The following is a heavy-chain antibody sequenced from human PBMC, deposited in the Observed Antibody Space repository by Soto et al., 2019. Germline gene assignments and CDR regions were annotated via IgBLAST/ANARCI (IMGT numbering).Heavy chain of an antibody. CDR2: IWYDGSNK. CDR1: GFTFSSYG. Sequence: LSLTCAASGFTFSSYGMHWVRQAPGKGLEWVAVIWYDGSNKYYADSVKGRFTISRDNSKNTLYLQMNSLRAEDTAVYYCARGSCSSTSCYAPTDFDYWGQGTLVTVSS. CDR3: ARGSCSSTSCYAPTDFDY. V-gene: IGHV3-33*01. J-gene: IGHJ4*02. D-gene: IGHD2-2*01.